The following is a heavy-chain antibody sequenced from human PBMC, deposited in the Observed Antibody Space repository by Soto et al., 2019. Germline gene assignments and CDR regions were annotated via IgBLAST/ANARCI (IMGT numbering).Heavy chain of an antibody. CDR1: GFTFSSYW. V-gene: IGHV3-74*01. Sequence: EVQLVESGGRLVQPGGSLRLSCAASGFTFSSYWMHWVRQAPGKGLVWVSRINSDGSRTSYADSVEGRFTISRDNAKNTLFLQMHSLRAEDAAVYYCARDPAPIGWYDCWGQGTLVTVSS. CDR3: ARDPAPIGWYDC. J-gene: IGHJ5*01. CDR2: INSDGSRT.